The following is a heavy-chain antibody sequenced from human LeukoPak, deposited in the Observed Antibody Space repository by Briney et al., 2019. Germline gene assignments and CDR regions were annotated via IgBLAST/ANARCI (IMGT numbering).Heavy chain of an antibody. J-gene: IGHJ4*02. Sequence: GGSLRLSCGTSGFTFSNYGMHWVRQAPGKGLGWVAVISYDGRNKYYGDSVKGRFTISRDNSKNTLYLQMNSLRTEDTAVYYCGPGPYHAYGGYFDYWGRGPLVTVSS. D-gene: IGHD4/OR15-4a*01. V-gene: IGHV3-30*03. CDR2: ISYDGRNK. CDR1: GFTFSNYG. CDR3: GPGPYHAYGGYFDY.